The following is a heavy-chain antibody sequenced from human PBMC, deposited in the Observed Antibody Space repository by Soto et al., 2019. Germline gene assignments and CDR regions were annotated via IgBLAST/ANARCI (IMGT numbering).Heavy chain of an antibody. J-gene: IGHJ6*02. CDR1: GGSISSSSYY. CDR2: IYYSGST. CDR3: ARPSSYYYYGMDV. V-gene: IGHV4-39*01. Sequence: PSETLSLTCTVSGGSISSSSYYWGWIRQPPGKGLEWIGSIYYSGSTYYNLSLKSRVTISVDTSKNQFSLKLSSVTAADTAVYYCARPSSYYYYGMDVWGQGTTVTVSS.